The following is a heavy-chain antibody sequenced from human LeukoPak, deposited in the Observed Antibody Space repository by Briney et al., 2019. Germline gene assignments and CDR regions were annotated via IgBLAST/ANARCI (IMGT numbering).Heavy chain of an antibody. CDR3: ASWGTSGWYHY. Sequence: GGSPRLSCAASGFTFSSYSINWVRQAPGKGLEWVSYISSSSSTIYYADSVKGRFTISRDNAKNSLYLQMNSLRAEDTAVYYCASWGTSGWYHYWGQGTLVTVSS. J-gene: IGHJ4*02. CDR1: GFTFSSYS. V-gene: IGHV3-48*01. D-gene: IGHD6-19*01. CDR2: ISSSSSTI.